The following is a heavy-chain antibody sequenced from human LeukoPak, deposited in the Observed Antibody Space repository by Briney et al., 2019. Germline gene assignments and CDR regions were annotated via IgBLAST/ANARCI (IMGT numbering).Heavy chain of an antibody. V-gene: IGHV4-4*07. Sequence: SETLSLTCTVSGGSISSYYWSWIRRPAGKGLEWIGRIYTSGSTNYNPSLKSRVTMSVDTSKNQFSLKLSSVTAADTAVYYCARHFHRPVTIFGVAPENYFDYWGQGTLVTVSS. CDR1: GGSISSYY. J-gene: IGHJ4*02. D-gene: IGHD3-3*01. CDR2: IYTSGST. CDR3: ARHFHRPVTIFGVAPENYFDY.